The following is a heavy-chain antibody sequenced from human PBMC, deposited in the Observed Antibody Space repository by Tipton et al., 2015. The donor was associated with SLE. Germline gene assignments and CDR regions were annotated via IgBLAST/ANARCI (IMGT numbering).Heavy chain of an antibody. D-gene: IGHD3/OR15-3a*01. Sequence: TLSLTCTVSGGSISSSSYYWGWIRQPPGKGLEWIGSIYCSGSTYYNPSLKSRVTISVDTSKNQFSLKLSSVTAADTAVYYCARGWRPGTGYYYYYYMDVWGKGTTVTVSS. CDR3: ARGWRPGTGYYYYYYMDV. V-gene: IGHV4-39*07. CDR1: GGSISSSSYY. J-gene: IGHJ6*03. CDR2: IYCSGST.